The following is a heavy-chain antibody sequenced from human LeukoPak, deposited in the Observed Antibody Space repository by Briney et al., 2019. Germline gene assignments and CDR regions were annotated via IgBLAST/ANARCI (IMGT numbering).Heavy chain of an antibody. CDR1: GVSISSGGYS. Sequence: PSETLSLTCTVSGVSISSGGYSWSCIPQPPGKGLEWIVYIYYSGSTYYNPSLKSRVTISVDTSKNQFSLKLSSVTAADTAVYYCARDRYYYGSSGYYPLDYWGQGNLVTVSS. J-gene: IGHJ4*02. V-gene: IGHV4-30-4*07. CDR2: IYYSGST. D-gene: IGHD3-22*01. CDR3: ARDRYYYGSSGYYPLDY.